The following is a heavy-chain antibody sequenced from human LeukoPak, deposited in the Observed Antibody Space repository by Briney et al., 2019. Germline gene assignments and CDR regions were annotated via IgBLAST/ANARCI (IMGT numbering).Heavy chain of an antibody. J-gene: IGHJ4*02. CDR1: GGSISSYY. CDR3: ATLPNSYDILTGDSPY. CDR2: IYYSGST. Sequence: SETLSLTCTVSGGSISSYYWSWIRQPPGKGLEWIGYIYYSGSTNYNPSLKSRVTISVDTSKNQFSLKLSSVTAADTAVYYCATLPNSYDILTGDSPYWGQGTLVTVSS. V-gene: IGHV4-59*01. D-gene: IGHD3-9*01.